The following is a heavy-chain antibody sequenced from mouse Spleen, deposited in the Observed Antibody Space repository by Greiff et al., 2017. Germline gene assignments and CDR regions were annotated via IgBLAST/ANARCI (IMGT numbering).Heavy chain of an antibody. CDR2: ISSGGGNT. CDR3: AKSPSNYYGSSYWFAY. CDR1: GFTFSSYA. Sequence: EVMLVESGGGLVKLGGSLKLSCAASGFTFSSYAMSWVRQTPEKRLEWVATISSGGGNTYYPDSVKGRFTISRDNAKNTLYLQMSSLKSEDTAMYYCAKSPSNYYGSSYWFAYWGQGTLVTVSA. D-gene: IGHD1-1*01. J-gene: IGHJ3*01. V-gene: IGHV5-9*01.